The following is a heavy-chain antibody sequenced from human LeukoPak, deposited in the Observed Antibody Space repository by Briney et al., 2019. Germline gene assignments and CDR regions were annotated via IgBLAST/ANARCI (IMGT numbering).Heavy chain of an antibody. J-gene: IGHJ4*02. D-gene: IGHD5-18*01. CDR3: ARVVDTAMEYYFDY. Sequence: SETLSLTCAVYGGSFSGYYWSWIRQPPGKVLEWIGEINHSGSTNYNPSLKSRVTISVDTSKNQFSLKLSSVTAADTAVYYCARVVDTAMEYYFDYWGQGTLVTVSS. CDR1: GGSFSGYY. V-gene: IGHV4-34*01. CDR2: INHSGST.